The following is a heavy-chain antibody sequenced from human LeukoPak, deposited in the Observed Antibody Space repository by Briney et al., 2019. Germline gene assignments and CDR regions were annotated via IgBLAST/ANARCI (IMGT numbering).Heavy chain of an antibody. CDR1: GFTFSDSA. Sequence: PGGSLRLSCAASGFTFSDSAFHWVRQASGKGLEWVGRIRSKPNNYATAYSASVKGRFTISRDDSKNTAYLQMNSLNTEDTAMYYCTRHLIGATPFDYWGQGTLVSVSS. V-gene: IGHV3-73*01. J-gene: IGHJ4*02. CDR2: IRSKPNNYAT. D-gene: IGHD4/OR15-4a*01. CDR3: TRHLIGATPFDY.